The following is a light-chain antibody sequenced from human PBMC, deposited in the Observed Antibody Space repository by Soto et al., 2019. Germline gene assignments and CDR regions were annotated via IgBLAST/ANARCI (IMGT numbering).Light chain of an antibody. Sequence: QTFLTKSPSSSGTPGQGVTISCSGSSSNIGSNTVNWYQQLPGTAPKLLIYSNNQRPSGVPDRFSGSKSGTSASLAISGLQSEDEADYYCAAWDDSLNASYVFGTGTKVTGL. CDR2: SNN. CDR3: AAWDDSLNASYV. J-gene: IGLJ1*01. CDR1: SSNIGSNT. V-gene: IGLV1-44*01.